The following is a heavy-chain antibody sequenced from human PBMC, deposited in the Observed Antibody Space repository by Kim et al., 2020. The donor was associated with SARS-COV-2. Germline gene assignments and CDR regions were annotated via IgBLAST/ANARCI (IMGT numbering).Heavy chain of an antibody. Sequence: SETLSLTCTVSGGSISSSSYYWGWIRQPPGKGLEWIGSIYYSGSTYYNPSLKSRVTISVDTSKNQFSLKLSSVTAADTAVYYCASFREYSSSWYGLDLRQYYFDYWGQGTLVTVSS. J-gene: IGHJ4*02. D-gene: IGHD6-13*01. CDR2: IYYSGST. V-gene: IGHV4-39*01. CDR1: GGSISSSSYY. CDR3: ASFREYSSSWYGLDLRQYYFDY.